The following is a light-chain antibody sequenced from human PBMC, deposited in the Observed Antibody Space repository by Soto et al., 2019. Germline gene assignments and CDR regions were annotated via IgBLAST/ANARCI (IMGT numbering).Light chain of an antibody. CDR3: QQYGSSSYT. V-gene: IGKV3-20*01. CDR1: QSVSSSY. CDR2: GAS. J-gene: IGKJ2*01. Sequence: EIVLTQSPGTLSLSPGERATLSCRASQSVSSSYLAWYHQKPGQAPRLLIYGASSRATGIPDMFSGSGSGTDFALTISRLEPEDCAVYYCQQYGSSSYTFGQGTKLEIK.